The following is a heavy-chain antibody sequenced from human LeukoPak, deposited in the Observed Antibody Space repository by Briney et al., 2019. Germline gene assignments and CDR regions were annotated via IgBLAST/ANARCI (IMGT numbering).Heavy chain of an antibody. J-gene: IGHJ1*01. V-gene: IGHV3-23*01. D-gene: IGHD2-15*01. CDR3: AQQVGYCSSGSCYFTY. Sequence: PGGSLRLSCAASGFSVNTYAMSWVRQALGKGLEWVSAISNTGGSTYYADSVKGRFTISRDKSKNTLSLQMNSLRAEDTAVYYCAQQVGYCSSGSCYFTYWGQGTLVTVSS. CDR1: GFSVNTYA. CDR2: ISNTGGST.